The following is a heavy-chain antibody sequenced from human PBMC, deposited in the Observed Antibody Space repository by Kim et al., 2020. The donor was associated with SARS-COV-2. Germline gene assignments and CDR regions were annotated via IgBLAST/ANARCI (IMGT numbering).Heavy chain of an antibody. Sequence: HSGSTNYNPTLKSRVTISVDTSKNQFSLKLSSVTAADTAVYYCARNWYDYWGQGTLVTVSS. CDR3: ARNWYDY. CDR2: HSGST. J-gene: IGHJ5*01. V-gene: IGHV4-34*01.